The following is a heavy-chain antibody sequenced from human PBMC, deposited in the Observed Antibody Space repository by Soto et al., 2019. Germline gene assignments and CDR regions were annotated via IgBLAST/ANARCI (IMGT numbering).Heavy chain of an antibody. J-gene: IGHJ5*02. Sequence: GVSLILSSAASGFPFRSYAMSWVRQAPGKGLEWVSAISGSGGSTYYADSVKGRFTISRDNSKNTLYLQMNSLRAEDTAVYYCAKEYYYDSSGYYYSYNWFDPWGQGTLVTVSA. V-gene: IGHV3-23*01. CDR2: ISGSGGST. CDR3: AKEYYYDSSGYYYSYNWFDP. D-gene: IGHD3-22*01. CDR1: GFPFRSYA.